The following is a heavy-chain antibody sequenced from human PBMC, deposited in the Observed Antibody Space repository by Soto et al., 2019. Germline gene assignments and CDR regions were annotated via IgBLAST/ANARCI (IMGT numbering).Heavy chain of an antibody. V-gene: IGHV4-31*03. CDR2: IYYSGST. CDR3: ARAVDTAMFDY. J-gene: IGHJ4*02. CDR1: GGSISSGGYY. Sequence: QVQLQESGPGLVKPSQTLSLTCTVSGGSISSGGYYWSWIRQHPGKGLEWIGYIYYSGSTYYNPFLKGRVTISVDTSKNQFSLNLSSVTAADTAVYYCARAVDTAMFDYWGQGTLVTVSA. D-gene: IGHD5-18*01.